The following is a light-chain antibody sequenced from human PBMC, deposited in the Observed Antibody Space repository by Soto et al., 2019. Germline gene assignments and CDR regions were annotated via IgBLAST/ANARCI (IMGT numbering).Light chain of an antibody. CDR1: QSVGSY. J-gene: IGKJ1*01. CDR2: GAS. CDR3: QHYAGWSLT. Sequence: EIVMTQSPGTLSVSPGERATLSCRASQSVGSYLAWYQQKPGQAPRLLIHGASTRATGVAARFSGSGSGTEFTLTINSLQSEDFAVYYCQHYAGWSLTIGQGTKVEIK. V-gene: IGKV3-15*01.